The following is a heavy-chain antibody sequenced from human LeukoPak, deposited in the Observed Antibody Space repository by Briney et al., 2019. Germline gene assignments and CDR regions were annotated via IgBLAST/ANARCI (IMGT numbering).Heavy chain of an antibody. CDR2: ISSSGNTK. CDR1: GFNFSNYE. Sequence: GGSLRLSCTTSGFNFSNYEINWVRQAPGKGLEWVSYISSSGNTKNCADSVRGRFTISRDNAKNSLYLHMNSLRADDTAVYFCAREFGFFESSGYPHDAFDIWGQGTMVTVSS. CDR3: AREFGFFESSGYPHDAFDI. V-gene: IGHV3-48*03. D-gene: IGHD3-22*01. J-gene: IGHJ3*02.